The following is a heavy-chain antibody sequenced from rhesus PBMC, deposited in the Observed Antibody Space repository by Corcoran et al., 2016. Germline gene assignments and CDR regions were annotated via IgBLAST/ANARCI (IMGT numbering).Heavy chain of an antibody. V-gene: IGHV4-80*01. CDR3: ASEFVY. J-gene: IGHJ4*01. CDR2: INGKSGST. CDR1: GALIRIHL. Sequence: QVQLQESGPGLVKSSETLSLTCAVSGALIRIHLWSLICQPPGKGLEGVGEINGKSGSTDYNPSLKSRVTISKGASKNQFSLKLNSVTAADTAVYYCASEFVYWGQGVLVTVSS.